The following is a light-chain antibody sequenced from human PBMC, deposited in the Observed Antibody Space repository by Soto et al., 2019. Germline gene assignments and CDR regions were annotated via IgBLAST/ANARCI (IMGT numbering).Light chain of an antibody. CDR3: CAQVGSSTYV. V-gene: IGLV2-11*01. CDR1: SIDVDDY. CDR2: DVT. J-gene: IGLJ1*01. Sequence: SALTQPRSVSGSPGQSVTISCSGTSIDVDDYVSWYQQHPGKAPKVIIYDVTERPSGVPDRFSGSKSGNAASLTVSGLQAEDEADYHCCAQVGSSTYVFGSGTKVTVL.